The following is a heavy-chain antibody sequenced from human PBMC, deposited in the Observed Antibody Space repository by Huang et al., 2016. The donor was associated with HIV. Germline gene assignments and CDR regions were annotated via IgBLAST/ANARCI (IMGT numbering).Heavy chain of an antibody. V-gene: IGHV1-69*13. D-gene: IGHD3-22*01. Sequence: QVQLVQSGAEVKKPGSSVKVSCKASGGTFSSYAISWVRQAPGQGREWMGGIIPSVGTANYAQKFQGRVTITADESTSTAYMELSSLRSEDTAVYYCARARGYYDSSVSYYFDYWGQGTLVTVSS. J-gene: IGHJ4*02. CDR2: IIPSVGTA. CDR1: GGTFSSYA. CDR3: ARARGYYDSSVSYYFDY.